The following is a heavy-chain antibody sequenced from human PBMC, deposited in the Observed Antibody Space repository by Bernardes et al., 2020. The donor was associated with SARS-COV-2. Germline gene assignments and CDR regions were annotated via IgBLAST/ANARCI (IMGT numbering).Heavy chain of an antibody. CDR3: TRLSWGDWYFDL. CDR2: INSGGDSI. Sequence: GGSLRLSCAASGFTVSRNYVGLVRKAPGKGLEWVSVINSGGDSIYYADSVKGRFTISRDKPKNTLLLQMDSLRAEDTALYYCTRLSWGDWYFDLWGRGTLVTVAS. D-gene: IGHD3-16*01. J-gene: IGHJ2*01. V-gene: IGHV3-66*04. CDR1: GFTVSRNY.